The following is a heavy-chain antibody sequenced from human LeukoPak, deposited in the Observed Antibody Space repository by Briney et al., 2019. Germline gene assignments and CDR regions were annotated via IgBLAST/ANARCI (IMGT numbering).Heavy chain of an antibody. Sequence: GSLRLSCAASGFTFSGSAMHWVRQASGKGLEWVGRIRSKANSYATAYAASVKGRFTISRDDSKNTAYLQMNSLKTEDTAVYYCTRRDIVSDYWGQGTLVTVSS. CDR1: GFTFSGSA. CDR2: IRSKANSYAT. CDR3: TRRDIVSDY. D-gene: IGHD2-15*01. J-gene: IGHJ4*02. V-gene: IGHV3-73*01.